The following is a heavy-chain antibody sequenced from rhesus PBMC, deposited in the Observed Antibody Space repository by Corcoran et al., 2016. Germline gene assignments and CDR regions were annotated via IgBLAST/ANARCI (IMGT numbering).Heavy chain of an antibody. CDR3: ARDGSRAGFDY. CDR2: ITYIGST. D-gene: IGHD6-31*01. V-gene: IGHV4-122*02. Sequence: QVQLQESGPGLVKPSETLSLTCAVSGGSISSGYYYWSWIRQPPGQGLEWLVDITYIGSTSYNPSLKSRGTISRDTSKNQFSLKLSSVTAADTAVYYCARDGSRAGFDYWGQGVLVTVSS. J-gene: IGHJ4*01. CDR1: GGSISSGYYY.